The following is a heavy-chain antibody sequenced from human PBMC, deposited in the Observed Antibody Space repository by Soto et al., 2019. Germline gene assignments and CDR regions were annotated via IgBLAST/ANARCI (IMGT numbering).Heavy chain of an antibody. CDR2: IYYSGRP. CDR3: ARSRTSANYFDY. Sequence: QVQLQESGPGLVKPSQTLSLTCTVSGGSISSGGYYWSWIRQHPGKGLVWIGYIYYSGRPSYTPSLKSRVTRSGDTSTNPFSLKLSSVTAADTAVYYCARSRTSANYFDYWGQGTLVTVSS. CDR1: GGSISSGGYY. V-gene: IGHV4-31*03. D-gene: IGHD2-2*01. J-gene: IGHJ4*02.